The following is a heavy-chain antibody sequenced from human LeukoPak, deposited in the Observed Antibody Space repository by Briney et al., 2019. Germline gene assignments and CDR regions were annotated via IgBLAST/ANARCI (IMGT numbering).Heavy chain of an antibody. CDR1: GGTFSSYA. Sequence: SVKVSCKTSGGTFSSYAISWVRQAPGQELEWIGDIIPIFDTANYAQKFQGRVTITADESATTSYMELSSLRSEDTAVYYCARDATVRGPYGGRHFYSYMDVWGKGTTVTISS. CDR2: IIPIFDTA. CDR3: ARDATVRGPYGGRHFYSYMDV. D-gene: IGHD3-10*01. J-gene: IGHJ6*03. V-gene: IGHV1-69*01.